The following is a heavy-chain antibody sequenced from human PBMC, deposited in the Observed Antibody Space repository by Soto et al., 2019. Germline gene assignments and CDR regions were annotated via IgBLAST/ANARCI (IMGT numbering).Heavy chain of an antibody. CDR2: IIPIFGTA. D-gene: IGHD4-17*01. CDR3: ARDDYGDNVWSHYYYYGMDV. J-gene: IGHJ6*02. Sequence: ASVKVSCKASGGTFSSYAISWVRQAPGQGLEWMGGIIPIFGTANYAQKFQGRVTITADESTSTAYMELSSLRSEDTAVYYCARDDYGDNVWSHYYYYGMDVWGQGTTVTVSS. CDR1: GGTFSSYA. V-gene: IGHV1-69*13.